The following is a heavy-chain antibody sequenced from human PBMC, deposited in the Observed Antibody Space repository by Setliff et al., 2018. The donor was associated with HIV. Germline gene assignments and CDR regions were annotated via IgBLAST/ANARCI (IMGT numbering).Heavy chain of an antibody. CDR2: ISSGSSYI. V-gene: IGHV3-21*01. CDR3: ARAGVYYDSSGYCIDY. D-gene: IGHD3-22*01. J-gene: IGHJ4*02. Sequence: GESLKISCAASGFTFSSYSMNWVRQAPGKGLEWVSSISSGSSYIYYAESVKGRFTISRDNAKNSLYLQMNSLRAEDTAVYYCARAGVYYDSSGYCIDYWGQGTLVTVS. CDR1: GFTFSSYS.